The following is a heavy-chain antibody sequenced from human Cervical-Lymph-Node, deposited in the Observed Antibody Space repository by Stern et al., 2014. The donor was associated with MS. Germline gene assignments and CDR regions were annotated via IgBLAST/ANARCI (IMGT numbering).Heavy chain of an antibody. J-gene: IGHJ5*02. V-gene: IGHV1-69*01. CDR1: GGTFSDHA. D-gene: IGHD2-21*02. Sequence: QVQLLQPGVEVKRPGSSVKVSCKASGGTFSDHAFSWVRQAPGQGLEWVGGIIPIFGAADYAQKFQGRVTITADESSITVYMELSSLTSEDTAVYYCARGAYCGGDCYWGWFDSWGQGNLVTVSS. CDR3: ARGAYCGGDCYWGWFDS. CDR2: IIPIFGAA.